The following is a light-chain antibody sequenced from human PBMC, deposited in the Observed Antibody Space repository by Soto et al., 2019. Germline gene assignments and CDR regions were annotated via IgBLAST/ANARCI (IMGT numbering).Light chain of an antibody. CDR3: SSYSGTNYHYV. CDR1: SSDVGGYNY. J-gene: IGLJ1*01. Sequence: QSALTQPPSASGSFGQSVTISCTGTSSDVGGYNYVSWYQQYPGKAPKLMIYEVSERPSGVPDRFSGSKSGNTASLTVSGLQADDEADYDCSSYSGTNYHYVFGTGTKATVL. V-gene: IGLV2-8*01. CDR2: EVS.